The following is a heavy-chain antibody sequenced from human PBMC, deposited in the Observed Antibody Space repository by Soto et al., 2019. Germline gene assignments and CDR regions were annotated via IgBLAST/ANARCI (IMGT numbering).Heavy chain of an antibody. V-gene: IGHV4-61*01. CDR1: GGSVSSGSYY. Sequence: QVQLQESGPGLVKPSETLSLTCTVSGGSVSSGSYYWSWIRQPPGKGLEWIGYIYYSGSTNYNPSLHSRVTISVDTSKNQCSLKLSSVTAADTAVYYCARDRPVYYDSLTGYGGMDVWGQGTTVTVSS. CDR2: IYYSGST. CDR3: ARDRPVYYDSLTGYGGMDV. J-gene: IGHJ6*02. D-gene: IGHD3-9*01.